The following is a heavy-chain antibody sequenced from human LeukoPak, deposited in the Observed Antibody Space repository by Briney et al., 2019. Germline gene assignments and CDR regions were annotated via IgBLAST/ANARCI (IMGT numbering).Heavy chain of an antibody. CDR3: ARDSGSYWGDAFDI. Sequence: SVKVSCKASGYTFTGYYMHWVRQAPGQGLEWMGWINPNSGGTNYAQKFQGRVTMTRDTSISTAYMELSRLRSDDTAVYYCARDSGSYWGDAFDIWGQGTMVTVSS. CDR1: GYTFTGYY. J-gene: IGHJ3*02. V-gene: IGHV1-2*02. D-gene: IGHD1-26*01. CDR2: INPNSGGT.